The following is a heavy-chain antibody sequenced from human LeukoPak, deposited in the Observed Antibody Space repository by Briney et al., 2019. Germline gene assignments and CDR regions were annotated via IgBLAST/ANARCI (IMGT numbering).Heavy chain of an antibody. Sequence: SETLSLTCTVSGGSISSYYWSWIRQPPGKGLEWIGYISYSGSTNYNPSLKSRVTISVDTSKNQFSLKLSSVTAADTAVYYCARCLQHHNWFDPWGQGTLSPSPQ. D-gene: IGHD4-11*01. CDR2: ISYSGST. J-gene: IGHJ5*02. CDR1: GGSISSYY. CDR3: ARCLQHHNWFDP. V-gene: IGHV4-59*01.